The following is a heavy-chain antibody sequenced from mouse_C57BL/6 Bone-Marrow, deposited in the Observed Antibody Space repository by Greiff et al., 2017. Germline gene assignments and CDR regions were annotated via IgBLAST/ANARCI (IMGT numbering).Heavy chain of an antibody. CDR3: ARRVGWLLPLYSAMDY. CDR2: IYPRSGNT. CDR1: GYTFTSYG. V-gene: IGHV1-81*01. D-gene: IGHD2-3*01. J-gene: IGHJ4*01. Sequence: QVQLQQSGAELARPGASVKLSCKASGYTFTSYGISWVKQRTGQGLEWIGEIYPRSGNTYYNEKFKGKATLTADKSSSTAYMELRSLTSEDSAVYFCARRVGWLLPLYSAMDYWGQGTSVTVSS.